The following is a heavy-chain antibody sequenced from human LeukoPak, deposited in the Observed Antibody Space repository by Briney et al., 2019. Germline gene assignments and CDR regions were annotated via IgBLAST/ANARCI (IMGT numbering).Heavy chain of an antibody. CDR1: GGTFGSYA. V-gene: IGHV1-18*01. D-gene: IGHD6-13*01. Sequence: ASVKVSCKASGGTFGSYAISWVRQAPGQGLEWMGWISAYNGNTNYAQKLQGRVTMTTDTSTSTAYMELRSLRSDDTAVYYCARSLISSSWYVEVRSGGSWFDPWGQGTLVTVSS. CDR2: ISAYNGNT. CDR3: ARSLISSSWYVEVRSGGSWFDP. J-gene: IGHJ5*02.